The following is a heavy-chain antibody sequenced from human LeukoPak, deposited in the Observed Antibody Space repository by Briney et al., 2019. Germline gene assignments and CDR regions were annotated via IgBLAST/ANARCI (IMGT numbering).Heavy chain of an antibody. CDR1: GGSISSYY. Sequence: SETLSLTCTVSGGSISSYYWGWIRQPPGKGLEWIGYIYYSGSTNYNPSLKSRVTISVDTSKNQFSLKLSSVTAADTAVYYCARGPPSQWLVRFIYGMDVWGQGTTVTVSS. D-gene: IGHD6-19*01. J-gene: IGHJ6*02. CDR2: IYYSGST. CDR3: ARGPPSQWLVRFIYGMDV. V-gene: IGHV4-59*01.